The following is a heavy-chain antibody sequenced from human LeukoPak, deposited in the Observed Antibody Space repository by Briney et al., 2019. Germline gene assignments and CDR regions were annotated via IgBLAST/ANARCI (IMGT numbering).Heavy chain of an antibody. J-gene: IGHJ5*02. D-gene: IGHD5-18*01. V-gene: IGHV5-51*01. Sequence: GESLKISRKGSGYSFTSYWIGWVRQMPGKGLEWMGIIYPGDSDTRYSPSFQGQVTISADKSISTAYLQWSSLKASDTAMYYCARRDLGYSYDRLGDWFDPWGQGTLVTVSS. CDR2: IYPGDSDT. CDR1: GYSFTSYW. CDR3: ARRDLGYSYDRLGDWFDP.